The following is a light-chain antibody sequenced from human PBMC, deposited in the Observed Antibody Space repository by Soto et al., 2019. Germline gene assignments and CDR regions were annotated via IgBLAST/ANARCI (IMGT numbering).Light chain of an antibody. Sequence: QSALTQPPSVSGSPGQSVTISYTGTSTDFVSYNRVSWYQQPPGTAPKLIIYEASNRPSGVPDRFSGSKSGNTASLTISGLQAADEADYYCSLYTSEKTYVFGTGTKLTVL. CDR1: STDFVSYNR. V-gene: IGLV2-18*01. CDR3: SLYTSEKTYV. J-gene: IGLJ1*01. CDR2: EAS.